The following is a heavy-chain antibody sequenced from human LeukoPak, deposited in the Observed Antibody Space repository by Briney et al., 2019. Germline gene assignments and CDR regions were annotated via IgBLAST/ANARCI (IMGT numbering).Heavy chain of an antibody. CDR1: GFSFSDYI. CDR3: TRDGGEGGNSAFDI. V-gene: IGHV3-72*01. D-gene: IGHD4-23*01. Sequence: GGSLRLSCAASGFSFSDYILDWVRQAPGKGLEWVGRIRRGSNGYTTEYAASVKGRFIISRDDSQNSLYLHMNSLKTEDTAVYHCTRDGGEGGNSAFDIWGQGTMVTVSS. J-gene: IGHJ3*02. CDR2: IRRGSNGYTT.